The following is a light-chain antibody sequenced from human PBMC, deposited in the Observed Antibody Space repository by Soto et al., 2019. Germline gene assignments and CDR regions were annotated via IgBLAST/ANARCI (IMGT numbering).Light chain of an antibody. V-gene: IGLV2-14*01. CDR3: TSYTAKNNLV. CDR2: DVN. J-gene: IGLJ1*01. Sequence: QSVLAQPASVSGSPGQSITISCSGPTSDIHDFNSISWYRHHPGKAPRLIVYDVNKRPSGISPRFSGSKSGLTASLTISGLQGEDEADYFCTSYTAKNNLVFGTGTKVTV. CDR1: TSDIHDFNS.